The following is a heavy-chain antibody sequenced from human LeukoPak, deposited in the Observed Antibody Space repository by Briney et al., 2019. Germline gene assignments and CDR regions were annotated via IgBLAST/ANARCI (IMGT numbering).Heavy chain of an antibody. Sequence: ASVKVSCKASGGTFSSYAISWVRQAPGQRLEWMGGIIPIFGTANYAQKFQGRVTITADKSTSTAYMELSSLRSEDTAVYYCARDLGHSSSLNWFDPWGQGTLVTVSS. D-gene: IGHD6-13*01. J-gene: IGHJ5*02. CDR2: IIPIFGTA. V-gene: IGHV1-69*06. CDR3: ARDLGHSSSLNWFDP. CDR1: GGTFSSYA.